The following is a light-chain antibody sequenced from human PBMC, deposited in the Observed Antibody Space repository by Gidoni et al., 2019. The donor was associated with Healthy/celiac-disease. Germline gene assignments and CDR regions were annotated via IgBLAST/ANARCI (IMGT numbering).Light chain of an antibody. CDR2: DVS. CDR1: SSDVDCDNY. V-gene: IGLV2-14*01. Sequence: QSALTQPASVSGSPGPSITISFTGTSSDVDCDNYVSWYQQHPGKAPKLRIYDVSNRPSWVSNRFSGSKSGNTASLTISGLQAEDEADYYCSSYTSSSTLVVFGTGTKVTVL. CDR3: SSYTSSSTLVV. J-gene: IGLJ1*01.